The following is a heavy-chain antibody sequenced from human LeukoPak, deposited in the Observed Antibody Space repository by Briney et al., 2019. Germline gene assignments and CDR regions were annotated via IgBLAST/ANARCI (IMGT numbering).Heavy chain of an antibody. CDR2: ISASGGTT. V-gene: IGHV3-23*01. D-gene: IGHD3-22*01. Sequence: GGSLRLSCAASGFTFSSYAMSWVRQAPGKGLQWVSTISASGGTTYYADSVRGRFTISRDNSKNTLYVQMNSLRAEDTAIYFCAKDRPLNYDSSNSMIDYWGQGNLVTVSS. CDR1: GFTFSSYA. J-gene: IGHJ4*02. CDR3: AKDRPLNYDSSNSMIDY.